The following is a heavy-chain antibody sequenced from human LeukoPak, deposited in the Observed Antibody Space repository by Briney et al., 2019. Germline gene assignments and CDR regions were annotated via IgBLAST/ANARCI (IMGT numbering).Heavy chain of an antibody. CDR2: IYYSGST. CDR3: ARAEMYCSSTSCYTWFDP. V-gene: IGHV4-30-4*08. D-gene: IGHD2-2*02. J-gene: IGHJ5*02. CDR1: GGSISSGDYY. Sequence: SQTLSLTCTVSGGSISSGDYYWSWIRQPPGKGLEWIGYIYYSGSTYYNPSLKSRVTISVDTSKNQFSLKLSSVTAADTAVHYCARAEMYCSSTSCYTWFDPWGQGTLVTVSS.